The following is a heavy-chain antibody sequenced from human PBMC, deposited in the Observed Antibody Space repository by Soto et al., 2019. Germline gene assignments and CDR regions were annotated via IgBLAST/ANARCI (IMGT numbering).Heavy chain of an antibody. Sequence: GASVKVSCKASGYTFTSYAMHWVRQAPGQRLEWMGWINAGNGNTKYSQKSQGRVTITRDTSASTAYMELSSLRSEDTAVYYCARDLQSYDILPTYYKVYYYAMDVWGQGTTVTVSS. CDR2: INAGNGNT. V-gene: IGHV1-3*01. D-gene: IGHD3-9*01. CDR3: ARDLQSYDILPTYYKVYYYAMDV. CDR1: GYTFTSYA. J-gene: IGHJ6*02.